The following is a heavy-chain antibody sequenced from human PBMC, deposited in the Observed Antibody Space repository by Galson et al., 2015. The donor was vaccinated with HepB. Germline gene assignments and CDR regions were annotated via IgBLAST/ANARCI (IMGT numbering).Heavy chain of an antibody. CDR1: GGTFSSYA. D-gene: IGHD5-18*01. J-gene: IGHJ3*02. CDR3: SREMAMVESRAFDI. V-gene: IGHV1-69*13. CDR2: IIPIFGTA. Sequence: SVKVSCKASGGTFSSYAISWVRQAPGQGLEWMGGIIPIFGTANYAQKFQGRVTITADESTSTAYMELSSLRSEDTAVHYCSREMAMVESRAFDIWGQGTMVTVSS.